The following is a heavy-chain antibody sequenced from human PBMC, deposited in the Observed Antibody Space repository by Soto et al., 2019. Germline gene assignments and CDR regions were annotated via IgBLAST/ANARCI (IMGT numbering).Heavy chain of an antibody. CDR1: GGSISSYY. CDR2: IYYTGSN. CDR3: ARRYGSCFDY. J-gene: IGHJ4*02. D-gene: IGHD5-18*01. Sequence: QVQLKESGPGLVKPSETLSLTCTVSGGSISSYYCSCVRQPPGKGLVWLGYIYYTGSNNYNPTLKTRVTISVDTSKNQFSLKLSSVTAADTAVYYCARRYGSCFDYWGQGTLVTVSS. V-gene: IGHV4-59*08.